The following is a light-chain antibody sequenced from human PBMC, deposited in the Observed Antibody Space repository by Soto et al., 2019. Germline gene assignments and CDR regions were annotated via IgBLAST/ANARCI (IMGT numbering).Light chain of an antibody. J-gene: IGKJ1*01. V-gene: IGKV1-17*01. CDR2: AAS. Sequence: DIQLTQSPSSLSASVGDRVTITCRASQGFTTYLTWYQQKPGKAPKRLLYAASNLHSGVPSRFSGSGSGTKFTLTISSLQPEDFATYYCLLHNSFPWTFGQGTRVEI. CDR1: QGFTTY. CDR3: LLHNSFPWT.